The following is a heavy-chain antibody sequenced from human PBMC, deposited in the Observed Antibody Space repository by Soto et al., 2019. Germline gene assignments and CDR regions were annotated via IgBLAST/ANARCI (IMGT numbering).Heavy chain of an antibody. D-gene: IGHD3-10*01. CDR1: GGSISTYY. CDR3: ASSYSYGSGFSFDL. Sequence: QVQLQESGPGLVKPSETLSLTCTVSGGSISTYYWSWIRQPPGKELEWIGFIYYSGSTNYNPSLKSRVTISVDTSKNQFSLKLSSVTAADTAVYYCASSYSYGSGFSFDLWGRGTLVTVSS. CDR2: IYYSGST. V-gene: IGHV4-59*01. J-gene: IGHJ2*01.